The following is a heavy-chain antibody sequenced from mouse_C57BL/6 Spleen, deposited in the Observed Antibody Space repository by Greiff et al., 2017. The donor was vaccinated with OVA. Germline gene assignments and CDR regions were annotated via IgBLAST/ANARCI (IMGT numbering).Heavy chain of an antibody. Sequence: EVQGVDSGEGLVKPGGSLKLSCAASGFTFSSYAMSWVRQTPEKRLEWVAYISSGGDYIYYADTVKGRFTISRDNARNTLYLQMSSLKSEDTAMYYCTREGGYGNYAYFDYWGQGTTLTVSS. V-gene: IGHV5-9-1*02. CDR1: GFTFSSYA. CDR3: TREGGYGNYAYFDY. J-gene: IGHJ2*01. CDR2: ISSGGDYI. D-gene: IGHD2-1*01.